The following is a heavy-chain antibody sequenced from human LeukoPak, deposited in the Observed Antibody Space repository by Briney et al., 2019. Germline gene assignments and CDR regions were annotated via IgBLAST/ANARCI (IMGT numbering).Heavy chain of an antibody. J-gene: IGHJ5*02. D-gene: IGHD3-3*01. Sequence: GESLRLSCAASGFTFSSYWMSWVRQAPGKGLEWVANIKQDGSEKYYVDSVKGRFTISRDNAKNSLYLLMNSLRAEDTAVYYCARDLGDFWSGSNWFDPWGQGTLVTVSS. V-gene: IGHV3-7*01. CDR2: IKQDGSEK. CDR3: ARDLGDFWSGSNWFDP. CDR1: GFTFSSYW.